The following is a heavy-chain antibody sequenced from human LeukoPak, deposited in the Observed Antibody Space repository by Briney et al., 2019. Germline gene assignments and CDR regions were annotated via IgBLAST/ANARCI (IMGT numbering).Heavy chain of an antibody. J-gene: IGHJ4*02. V-gene: IGHV4-59*08. Sequence: SETLSLTCTVSGVSISSYYWSWIRQPPGKGLEWIGYIYYSGSTNYNPSLKSRVTISVDTSKNQFSLKLSSVTAADTAVYYCARHTGTGFDYWGQGTLVTVSS. CDR1: GVSISSYY. CDR3: ARHTGTGFDY. CDR2: IYYSGST. D-gene: IGHD2-8*02.